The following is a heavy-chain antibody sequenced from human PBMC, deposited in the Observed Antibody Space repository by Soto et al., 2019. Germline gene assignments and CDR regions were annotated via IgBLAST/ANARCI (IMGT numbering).Heavy chain of an antibody. V-gene: IGHV3-30*18. CDR2: ISYDGSNK. D-gene: IGHD6-13*01. Sequence: GGSLRLSCAASGFTFSSYGMHWVRQAPGKGLEWVAVISYDGSNKYYADSVKGRFTISRDNSKNTLYLQMNSLRAEDTAVYYCAKAPGIAAAGTHYYYYYMDVWGKGTTVTVSS. J-gene: IGHJ6*03. CDR1: GFTFSSYG. CDR3: AKAPGIAAAGTHYYYYYMDV.